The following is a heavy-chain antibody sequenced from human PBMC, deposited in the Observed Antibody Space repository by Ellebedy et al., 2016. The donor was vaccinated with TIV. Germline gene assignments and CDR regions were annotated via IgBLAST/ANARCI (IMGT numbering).Heavy chain of an antibody. J-gene: IGHJ6*03. Sequence: SQTLSLTXXVYGGSFSDFYWSWIRQPPGKGLEWIGEINHSGSTNYNPSLKSRVTISVDTSKNQFSLKLSSVTAADTAVYYCARSSTYYDFWSGLYYYYYYMDVWGKGTTVNVSS. CDR1: GGSFSDFY. CDR3: ARSSTYYDFWSGLYYYYYYMDV. D-gene: IGHD3-3*01. CDR2: INHSGST. V-gene: IGHV4-34*01.